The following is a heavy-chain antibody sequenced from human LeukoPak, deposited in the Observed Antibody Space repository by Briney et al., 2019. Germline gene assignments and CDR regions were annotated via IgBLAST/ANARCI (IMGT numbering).Heavy chain of an antibody. CDR2: IRYDGSNK. CDR3: ARGGTTVTKLGY. D-gene: IGHD4-17*01. CDR1: GFTFSSYG. J-gene: IGHJ4*02. V-gene: IGHV3-30*02. Sequence: GGSLRLSCAASGFTFSSYGMHWVRQAPGKGLEWVAFIRYDGSNKYYADSVKGRFTISRDNSKNTLYLQMNSLRAEDTAVYYCARGGTTVTKLGYWGQGTLVTVSS.